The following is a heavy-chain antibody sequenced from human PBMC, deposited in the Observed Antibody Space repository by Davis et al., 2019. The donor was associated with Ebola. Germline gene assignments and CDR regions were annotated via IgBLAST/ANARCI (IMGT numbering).Heavy chain of an antibody. CDR3: ARDRGYYYGMDV. Sequence: SETLSLTCAVYGGSISSGDYYWSWIRQPPGKGLEWIGYIYYSGSTYYNPSLKSRVTISVDTSKNQFSLKLSSVTAADTAVYYCARDRGYYYGMDVWGQGTTVTVSS. V-gene: IGHV4-30-4*01. CDR1: GGSISSGDYY. J-gene: IGHJ6*02. CDR2: IYYSGST.